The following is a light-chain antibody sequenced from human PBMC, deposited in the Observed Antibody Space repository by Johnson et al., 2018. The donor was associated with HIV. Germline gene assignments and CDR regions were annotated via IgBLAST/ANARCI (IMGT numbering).Light chain of an antibody. CDR2: DNN. J-gene: IGLJ1*01. CDR3: GTWDSSLSAHNYV. CDR1: SSNIGNNY. V-gene: IGLV1-51*01. Sequence: QSVLTQPPSVSAAPGQKVTISCSGSSSNIGNNYVSWYQQLPGTAPKLLIYDNNKRPSGIPDRFSGSKSGTSATLGITGLQTGAEADYYCGTWDSSLSAHNYVFGTGTKVTVL.